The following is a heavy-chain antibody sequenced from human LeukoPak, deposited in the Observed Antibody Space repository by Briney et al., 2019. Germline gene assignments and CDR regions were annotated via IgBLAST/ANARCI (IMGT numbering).Heavy chain of an antibody. CDR2: IIPIFGTA. CDR3: ARSTYGSGPYYYYYMDV. Sequence: SVKVSCKASGGTFSSYAISWVRQAPGRGLEWMGRIIPIFGTANYAQKFQGRVTITTDESTSTAYMELSSLRSEDTAVYYCARSTYGSGPYYYYYMDVWGKGTTVTVSS. J-gene: IGHJ6*03. CDR1: GGTFSSYA. V-gene: IGHV1-69*05. D-gene: IGHD3-10*01.